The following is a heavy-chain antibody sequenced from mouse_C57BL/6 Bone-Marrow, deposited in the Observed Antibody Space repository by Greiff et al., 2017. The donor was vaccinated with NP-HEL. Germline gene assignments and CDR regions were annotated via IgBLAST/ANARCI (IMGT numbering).Heavy chain of an antibody. D-gene: IGHD1-1*01. CDR1: GYTFTSYG. CDR2: IYPRSGNT. CDR3: AREGYYHGSRGFAY. Sequence: QVQLQQSGAELARPGASVKLSCKASGYTFTSYGISWVKQRTGQGLEWIGEIYPRSGNTYYNEKLQGKATLTADKSSSTAYMELRSLTSEDSAVYFCAREGYYHGSRGFAYWGQGTLVTVSA. J-gene: IGHJ3*01. V-gene: IGHV1-81*01.